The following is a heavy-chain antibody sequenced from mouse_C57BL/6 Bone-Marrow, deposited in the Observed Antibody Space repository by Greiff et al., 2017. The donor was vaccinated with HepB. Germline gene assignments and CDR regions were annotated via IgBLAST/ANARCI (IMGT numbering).Heavy chain of an antibody. D-gene: IGHD1-1*01. J-gene: IGHJ3*01. V-gene: IGHV14-1*01. Sequence: EVQLQQSGAELVRPGASVKLSCTASGFNIKDYYMHWVKQRPEQGLEWIGRIDPEDGDAEYAPKFQGKATMTADRSSNTAYLQLSSLTSEDTAVYYCNTSVPAWFAYWGQGTLVTVSA. CDR3: NTSVPAWFAY. CDR1: GFNIKDYY. CDR2: IDPEDGDA.